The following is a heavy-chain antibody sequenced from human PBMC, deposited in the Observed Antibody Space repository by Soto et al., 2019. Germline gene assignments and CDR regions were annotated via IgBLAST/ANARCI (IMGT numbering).Heavy chain of an antibody. J-gene: IGHJ4*02. Sequence: QVLLQESGPGLVEPSGTLSLTCAVSGDSISSSHWWSWVRQPPGKGLEWIGEIFHSGATKYNPSLESRVTMSVDKSNNQLSLKLRSVTAADTAVYYCARQLERGDLPEGFEYWGQGTLATVSS. CDR3: ARQLERGDLPEGFEY. V-gene: IGHV4-4*02. CDR2: IFHSGAT. D-gene: IGHD1-1*01. CDR1: GDSISSSHW.